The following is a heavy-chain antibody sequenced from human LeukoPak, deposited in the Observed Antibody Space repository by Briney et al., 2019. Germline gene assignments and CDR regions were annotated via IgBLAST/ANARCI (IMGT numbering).Heavy chain of an antibody. CDR2: INPSGGST. Sequence: ASVKVSCKASGYNFISYYMHWVRQAPGQGLEWMGIINPSGGSTSYAQKFQDRVTMTRDTSTSTAYMELNWLTSDDTAVYYCARDGVAGSSDAFDLWGQGTMVTVSS. J-gene: IGHJ3*01. CDR3: ARDGVAGSSDAFDL. CDR1: GYNFISYY. D-gene: IGHD6-19*01. V-gene: IGHV1-46*01.